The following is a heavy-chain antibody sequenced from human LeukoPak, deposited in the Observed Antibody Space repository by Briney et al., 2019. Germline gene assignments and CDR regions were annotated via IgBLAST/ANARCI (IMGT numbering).Heavy chain of an antibody. D-gene: IGHD6-19*01. J-gene: IGHJ4*02. CDR2: IYYSGST. CDR1: GGSISSSSYY. Sequence: SETLSLTCTVSGGSISSSSYYWGWIRQPPGKGLEWIGSIYYSGSTYYNPSLKSRVTISVDTSKNQFSLKLSSVTATDTTVYYCARHDSSFIYSSGWLPFGYWGQGTLVTVSS. CDR3: ARHDSSFIYSSGWLPFGY. V-gene: IGHV4-39*01.